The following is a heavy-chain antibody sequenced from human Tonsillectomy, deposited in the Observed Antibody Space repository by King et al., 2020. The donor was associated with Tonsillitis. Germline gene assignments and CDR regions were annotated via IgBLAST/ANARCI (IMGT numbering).Heavy chain of an antibody. V-gene: IGHV4-39*01. D-gene: IGHD4-11*01. CDR2: IDYGGIT. CDR1: GGSISSSTYY. CDR3: ARLTLTIFYFYYMDV. J-gene: IGHJ6*03. Sequence: QLQESGPGLVKPSETLSLTCTVSGGSISSSTYYWGCVRQPPGKGLEWIGSIDYGGITPYNPSLKSRVTISVDTSKIQFALKLSSVTAADTAVYYCARLTLTIFYFYYMDVWGKGTTVTVSS.